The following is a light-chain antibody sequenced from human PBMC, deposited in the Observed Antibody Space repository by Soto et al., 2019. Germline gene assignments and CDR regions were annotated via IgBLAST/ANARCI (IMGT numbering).Light chain of an antibody. J-gene: IGLJ1*01. V-gene: IGLV2-14*01. CDR2: EVS. CDR1: SSDVGNYKY. Sequence: QSVLTQPASVSGSPGQSITISCTGTSSDVGNYKYVSWYQQHPGKAPKLMIYEVSNRPSGVSNRFSGSKSGNTASLTISGLQAEDETDYYCFSYTSSSTLFYVFGTGTKVTVL. CDR3: FSYTSSSTLFYV.